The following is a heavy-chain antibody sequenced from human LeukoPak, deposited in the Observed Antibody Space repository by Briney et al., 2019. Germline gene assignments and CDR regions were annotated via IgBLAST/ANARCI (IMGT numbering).Heavy chain of an antibody. Sequence: SETLSLTCTVSGYSISSGYYWGWIRQPPGKGLEWIGSIYHSGSTYYNPSLKSRVTISVDTSKNQFSLKLSSVTAADTAVYYCARLYGDYPNWFDPWGQGTLVTVSS. CDR2: IYHSGST. J-gene: IGHJ5*02. V-gene: IGHV4-38-2*02. CDR3: ARLYGDYPNWFDP. CDR1: GYSISSGYY. D-gene: IGHD4-17*01.